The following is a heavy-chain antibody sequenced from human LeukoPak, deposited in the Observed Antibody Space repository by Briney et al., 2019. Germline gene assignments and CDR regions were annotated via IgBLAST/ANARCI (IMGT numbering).Heavy chain of an antibody. Sequence: SETLSLTCSVSGYSINSGYYWGWIRQPPGKGLEWIGSIYHSGNTYYNPSLNSRVTISVDTSKNQFSLKLSSVTAADTAVYYRAQYSISLDHWGQGTLVTVSS. V-gene: IGHV4-38-2*02. J-gene: IGHJ4*02. CDR2: IYHSGNT. D-gene: IGHD5/OR15-5a*01. CDR1: GYSINSGYY. CDR3: AQYSISLDH.